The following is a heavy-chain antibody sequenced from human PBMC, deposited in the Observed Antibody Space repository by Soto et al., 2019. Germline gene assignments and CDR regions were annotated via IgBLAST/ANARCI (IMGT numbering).Heavy chain of an antibody. D-gene: IGHD3-22*01. Sequence: LSLTSTVSGGSISSSNYYWGWIRQPPLKGLEWIGSIYYSGSTNYNPSLKSRVTISVDTSKNQFSLKLSSVTAADTAVYYCARDMGDSRGYYYLDAFDSWGQGTMDSVSS. V-gene: IGHV4-39*07. CDR2: IYYSGST. J-gene: IGHJ3*02. CDR1: GGSISSSNYY. CDR3: ARDMGDSRGYYYLDAFDS.